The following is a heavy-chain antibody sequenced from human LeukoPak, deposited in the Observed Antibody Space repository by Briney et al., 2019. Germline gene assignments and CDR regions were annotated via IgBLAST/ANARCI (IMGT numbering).Heavy chain of an antibody. V-gene: IGHV4-61*02. D-gene: IGHD3-22*01. J-gene: IGHJ3*02. Sequence: PSETLSLTCTVSGGSISSGSYYWIWIRQPAGKGLEWIGRIYTSGSTNYNPSLKSRVTISVDTSKNQFSLKLSSVTAADTAVYYCARDAHYYDSSGYYLDAFDIWGQGTMVTVSS. CDR3: ARDAHYYDSSGYYLDAFDI. CDR1: GGSISSGSYY. CDR2: IYTSGST.